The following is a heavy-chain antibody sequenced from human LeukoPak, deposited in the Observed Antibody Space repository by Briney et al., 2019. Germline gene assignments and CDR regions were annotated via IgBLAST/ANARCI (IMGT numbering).Heavy chain of an antibody. CDR3: AVDIVVVPAANNYYYYMDV. V-gene: IGHV1-69*06. CDR2: IIPIFGTA. CDR1: GYTFTGYY. Sequence: SVKVSCKASGYTFTGYYMHWVRQAPGQGLEWMGGIIPIFGTANYAQKFQGRVTITADKSTSTAYMELSSLRSEDTAVYYCAVDIVVVPAANNYYYYMDVWGKGTTVTVSS. J-gene: IGHJ6*03. D-gene: IGHD2-2*01.